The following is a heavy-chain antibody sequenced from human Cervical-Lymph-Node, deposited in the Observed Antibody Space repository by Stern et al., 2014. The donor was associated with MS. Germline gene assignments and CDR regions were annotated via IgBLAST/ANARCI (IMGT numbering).Heavy chain of an antibody. CDR1: GFSFSTNA. Sequence: QLVQSGGGLVQPGGSLRLSCAASGFSFSTNAMHWVRQAPGKGLEFVSAISSNGSITYYANSVKVRFTISRDNSKNTLYLQMGSLRTEDMAVYYCARGGVGAITWGQGTLVTVSS. CDR2: ISSNGSIT. D-gene: IGHD1-26*01. J-gene: IGHJ4*02. V-gene: IGHV3-64*01. CDR3: ARGGVGAIT.